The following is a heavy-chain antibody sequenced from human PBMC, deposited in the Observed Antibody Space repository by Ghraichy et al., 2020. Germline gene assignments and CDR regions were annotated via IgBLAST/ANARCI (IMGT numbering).Heavy chain of an antibody. CDR3: TRVCGVLEGLNYDGY. V-gene: IGHV1-2*02. Sequence: ASVKVSCKASGYIFTDYFLHWVRQAPGQGLEWMGWINPDTGDTHFAQKFQGRITITRDTSIRTVYMELSRLRSDDTALYDCTRVCGVLEGLNYDGYWGQGTLVTVAS. CDR2: INPDTGDT. J-gene: IGHJ4*03. CDR1: GYIFTDYF. D-gene: IGHD3-3*01.